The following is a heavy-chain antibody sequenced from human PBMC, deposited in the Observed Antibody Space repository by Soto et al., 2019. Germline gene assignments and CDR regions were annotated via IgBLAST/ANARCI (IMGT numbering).Heavy chain of an antibody. CDR1: GYTFTSYG. J-gene: IGHJ4*02. V-gene: IGHV1-18*04. CDR2: ISAYNGNT. D-gene: IGHD3-22*01. CDR3: ARDYYDSSGYYAFDY. Sequence: ASVKGSCKASGYTFTSYGISWVRQAPGQGLEWMGWISAYNGNTNYAQKLQGRVTMTTDTSTSTAYMELRSLRSDDTAVYYCARDYYDSSGYYAFDYWGQGTLVTVSS.